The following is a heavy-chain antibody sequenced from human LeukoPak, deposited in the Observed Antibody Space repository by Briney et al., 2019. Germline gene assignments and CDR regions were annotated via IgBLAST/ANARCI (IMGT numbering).Heavy chain of an antibody. CDR2: IYTSGST. CDR1: GGSISSYY. D-gene: IGHD4-17*01. CDR3: ARDNGDYKYYYYYGMDV. Sequence: SETLSLTCTVSGGSISSYYWSWIRQPAGKGLEWIGRIYTSGSTNYNPSLKSRVTMSVDTSKNQFSLKLSSVPAADTAVYYCARDNGDYKYYYYYGMDVWGQGTTVTVSS. V-gene: IGHV4-4*07. J-gene: IGHJ6*02.